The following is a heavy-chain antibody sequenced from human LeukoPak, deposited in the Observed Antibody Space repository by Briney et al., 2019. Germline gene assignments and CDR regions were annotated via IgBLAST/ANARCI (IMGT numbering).Heavy chain of an antibody. CDR1: GGSISSYY. CDR3: ARGDYYYGMDV. J-gene: IGHJ6*02. V-gene: IGHV4-34*01. CDR2: INHSGST. Sequence: SETLSLTCTVSGGSISSYYWSWIRQPPGKGLEWIGEINHSGSTNYNPSLKSRVTISVDTSKNQFSLKLSSVTAADTAVYYCARGDYYYGMDVWGQGTTVTVSS.